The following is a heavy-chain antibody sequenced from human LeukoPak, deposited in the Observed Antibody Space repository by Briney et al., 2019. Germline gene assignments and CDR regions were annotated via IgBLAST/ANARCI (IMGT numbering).Heavy chain of an antibody. J-gene: IGHJ4*02. CDR3: ARSPGIAAAGTFDY. V-gene: IGHV4-31*03. CDR2: IYYSGST. D-gene: IGHD6-13*01. Sequence: SQTLSLTCTVSGGSISSGGYYWSWIRQHPGKGLEWIGYIYYSGSTNYNPSLKSRVTISVDTSKNQFSLKLSSVTAADTAVYYCARSPGIAAAGTFDYWGQGTLVTVSS. CDR1: GGSISSGGYY.